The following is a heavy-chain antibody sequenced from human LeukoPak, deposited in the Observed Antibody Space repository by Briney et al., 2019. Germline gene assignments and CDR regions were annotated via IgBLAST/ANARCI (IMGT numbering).Heavy chain of an antibody. D-gene: IGHD3-22*01. Sequence: ASVKVSCKASGYTFTTYDINWVRQATGQGLEWMGWMNPNSGYTGYAQKFQGRVTMTRNTSISTAYMELSSLRSEDTAVYYCARESALSYYDSSGYSDAFDIWGQGTMVTVSS. CDR1: GYTFTTYD. J-gene: IGHJ3*02. CDR3: ARESALSYYDSSGYSDAFDI. CDR2: MNPNSGYT. V-gene: IGHV1-8*01.